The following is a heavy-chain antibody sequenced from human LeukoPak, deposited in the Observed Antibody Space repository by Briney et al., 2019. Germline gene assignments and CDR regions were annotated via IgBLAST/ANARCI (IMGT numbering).Heavy chain of an antibody. CDR3: ATGRYCSSTSCPASGGDY. J-gene: IGHJ4*02. Sequence: SETLSLTCTVPGGSISSYYWSWIRQPPGKGLEWIGYIYYSGSTNYNPSHKSRVTISVDTSKNQFSLKLSSVTAADTAVYYCATGRYCSSTSCPASGGDYWGQGTLVTVSS. CDR1: GGSISSYY. CDR2: IYYSGST. V-gene: IGHV4-59*08. D-gene: IGHD2-2*01.